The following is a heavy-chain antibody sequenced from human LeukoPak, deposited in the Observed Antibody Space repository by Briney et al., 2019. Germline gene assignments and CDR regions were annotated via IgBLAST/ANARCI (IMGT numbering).Heavy chain of an antibody. V-gene: IGHV5-51*01. J-gene: IGHJ4*02. Sequence: GESLKISCKGSGYSFTSYWIGWVRQMPGKGLEWMGIIYPGDSDTRYSPSFQGQVTISADKSISTAYLQWSSLKASDTAMYYCARQRIEHYDSSGYVDYWGQGTLVTVSS. D-gene: IGHD3-22*01. CDR2: IYPGDSDT. CDR1: GYSFTSYW. CDR3: ARQRIEHYDSSGYVDY.